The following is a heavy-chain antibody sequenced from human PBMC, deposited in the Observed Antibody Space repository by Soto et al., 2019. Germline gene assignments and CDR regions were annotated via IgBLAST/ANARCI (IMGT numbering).Heavy chain of an antibody. J-gene: IGHJ6*02. V-gene: IGHV1-18*04. D-gene: IGHD3-3*01. CDR1: GYTFTSYG. Sequence: GASVKVSCKASGYTFTSYGISWVRQAPGQGLEWMGWISAYNGNTNYAQKLQGRVTMTTDTSTSTAYMELRSLRSDDTAVYYCASFTYDFWSGPYCYYGMDVWGQGTTVTVSS. CDR3: ASFTYDFWSGPYCYYGMDV. CDR2: ISAYNGNT.